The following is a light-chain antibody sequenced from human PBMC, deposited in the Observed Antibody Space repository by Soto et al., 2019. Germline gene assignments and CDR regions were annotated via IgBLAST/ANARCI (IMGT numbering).Light chain of an antibody. CDR2: WAS. J-gene: IGKJ2*01. V-gene: IGKV4-1*01. CDR3: QQYYDPPYT. Sequence: DIVMTQSPDSLAVSLGERAAINCKSTQSVLYSSNNKNYFAWYQQKPGQPPKLLIYWASTRESGVPDRFSGSGSGTDFTLTISSLQAEDVAVYYCQQYYDPPYTFGQGTKLEIK. CDR1: QSVLYSSNNKNY.